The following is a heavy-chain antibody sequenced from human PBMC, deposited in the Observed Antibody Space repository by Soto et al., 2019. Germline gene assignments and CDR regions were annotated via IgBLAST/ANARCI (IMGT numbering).Heavy chain of an antibody. CDR1: GFTFSILS. D-gene: IGHD6-19*01. V-gene: IGHV3-23*01. CDR3: AKDATRTSGWYYFDY. Sequence: PGGSLRLSCAASGFTFSILSMGWVRQAPWKGLEWVSVIDYTGGNTYYTDSVKGRFIISRDNSKKILYLQMNSLRTEDTDIYYCAKDATRTSGWYYFDYWGRGALVAVSS. J-gene: IGHJ4*02. CDR2: IDYTGGNT.